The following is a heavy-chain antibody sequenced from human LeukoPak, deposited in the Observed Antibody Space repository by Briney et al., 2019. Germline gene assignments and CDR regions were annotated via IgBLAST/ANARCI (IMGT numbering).Heavy chain of an antibody. J-gene: IGHJ6*02. CDR3: AKDLYYDFWSGYLNYYYYYGMDV. CDR1: GFTFSSYA. D-gene: IGHD3-3*01. CDR2: ISYDGSNK. V-gene: IGHV3-30*04. Sequence: PGRSLRLSCAASGFTFSSYAMHWVRQAPGKGLEWVAVISYDGSNKYYADSVKGRFTISRDNSKNTLYLQMNSLRAEDTAVYYCAKDLYYDFWSGYLNYYYYYGMDVWGQGTTVTVSS.